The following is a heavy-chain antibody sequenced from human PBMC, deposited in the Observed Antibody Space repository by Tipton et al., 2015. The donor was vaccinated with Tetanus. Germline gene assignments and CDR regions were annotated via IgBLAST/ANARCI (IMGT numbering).Heavy chain of an antibody. CDR1: GGSIXXHF. D-gene: IGHD3-16*01. V-gene: IGHV4-4*07. CDR2: LHRSGDT. CDR3: ARWGPGVTTWGFDF. J-gene: IGHJ4*02. Sequence: TLSLTCTVSGGSIXXHFWSXIRQPAGKGLEWIGRLHRSGDTTYNPSLKSRVTMSGDTSKTQFSLRLSSVTAADTALYFCARWGPGVTTWGFDFWGQGTLVTVSS.